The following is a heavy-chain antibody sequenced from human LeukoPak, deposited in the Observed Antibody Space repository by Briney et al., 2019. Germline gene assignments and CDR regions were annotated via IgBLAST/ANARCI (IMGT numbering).Heavy chain of an antibody. CDR2: INHSGST. V-gene: IGHV4-34*01. Sequence: PSETLSLTCAVYGGSFSGYYWSWIRQPPGKGLEWTGEINHSGSTNYNPSLKSRVTISVDTSKNQFSLKLSSVTAADTAVYYCARRALYCSSTSCQSNWFDPWGQGTLVTVSS. CDR1: GGSFSGYY. J-gene: IGHJ5*02. D-gene: IGHD2-2*01. CDR3: ARRALYCSSTSCQSNWFDP.